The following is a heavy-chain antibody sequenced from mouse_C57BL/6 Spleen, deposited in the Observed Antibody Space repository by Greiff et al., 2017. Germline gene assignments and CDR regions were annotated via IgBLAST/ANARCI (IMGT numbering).Heavy chain of an antibody. CDR1: GFTFTDYY. D-gene: IGHD2-5*01. V-gene: IGHV7-3*01. CDR2: IRNKANGYTT. Sequence: EVKLVESGGGLVQPGGSLSLSCAASGFTFTDYYMSWVRQPPGKALEWLGFIRNKANGYTTEYSASVKGRFTISGDNSQSILYLQMNALRAEDSATYYCARSTYYRNYVYYVDYWGQGTTLTVSS. CDR3: ARSTYYRNYVYYVDY. J-gene: IGHJ2*01.